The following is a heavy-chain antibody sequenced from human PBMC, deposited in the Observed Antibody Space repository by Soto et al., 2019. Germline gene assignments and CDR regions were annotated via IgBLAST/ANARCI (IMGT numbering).Heavy chain of an antibody. Sequence: EVQLVESGGGLVKPGGSLRLSCAASGFTFSSYSMNWVRQAPGKGLEWVSSISSSSSYIYYADSVKGRFTISRDNAKNSLYLQMNSLRAEDTAVYYRARGLLTIFAPLNRAETPYYFDYWGQGTLVTVSS. CDR3: ARGLLTIFAPLNRAETPYYFDY. V-gene: IGHV3-21*01. CDR1: GFTFSSYS. D-gene: IGHD3-3*01. J-gene: IGHJ4*02. CDR2: ISSSSSYI.